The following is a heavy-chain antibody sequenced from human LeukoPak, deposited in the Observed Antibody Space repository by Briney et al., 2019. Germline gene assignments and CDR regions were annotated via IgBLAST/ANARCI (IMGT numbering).Heavy chain of an antibody. CDR2: INHNGNVN. CDR3: ARGGGLDV. V-gene: IGHV3-7*03. D-gene: IGHD3-16*01. J-gene: IGHJ6*02. CDR1: GFTFSSYW. Sequence: GGSLRLSCAASGFTFSSYWMNWARQAPGKGLEWVASINHNGNVNYYVDSVKGRFTISRDNAKNSLYLQMSNLRAEVTAVYFCARGGGLDVWGQGATVTVSS.